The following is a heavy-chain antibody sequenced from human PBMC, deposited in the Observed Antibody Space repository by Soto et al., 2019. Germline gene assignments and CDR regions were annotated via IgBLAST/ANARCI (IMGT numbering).Heavy chain of an antibody. Sequence: ASVKVSCKASGYTFTTYGINWVRQAPGQGLEWMGWISAYNGHTKYTQNLQGRLTMTTDTSTSTAYMELRGLRPDDTAIYYCARDVSVGGSGLGYWGQGTLVTVSS. CDR1: GYTFTTYG. CDR3: ARDVSVGGSGLGY. J-gene: IGHJ4*02. D-gene: IGHD3-10*01. CDR2: ISAYNGHT. V-gene: IGHV1-18*01.